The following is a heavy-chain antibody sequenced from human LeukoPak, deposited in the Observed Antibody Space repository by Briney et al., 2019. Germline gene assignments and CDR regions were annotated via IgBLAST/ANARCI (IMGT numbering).Heavy chain of an antibody. V-gene: IGHV4-31*03. J-gene: IGHJ4*02. CDR3: ARVDSGGLGY. Sequence: PSETLSLTCTVSGGSISSGGYYWSWIRQHPGKGLEWIGYIYYSGSTYYNPSLKSRVTISVDMSKNQFSLKLSSVTAADTAVYYCARVDSGGLGYWGQGTLVTVSS. CDR1: GGSISSGGYY. CDR2: IYYSGST. D-gene: IGHD3/OR15-3a*01.